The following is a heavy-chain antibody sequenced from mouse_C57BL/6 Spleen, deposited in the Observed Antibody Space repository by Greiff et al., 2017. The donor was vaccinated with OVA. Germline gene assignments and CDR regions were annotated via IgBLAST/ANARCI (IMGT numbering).Heavy chain of an antibody. D-gene: IGHD2-1*01. Sequence: QVQLQQSGAELARPGASVKLSCKASGYTFTSYGISWVKQRTGQGLEWIGEIYPGSGSTYYNEKFKGKATLTADKSSSTAYMELRSLTSEDSAVYFCARFSYGNGNYLFAYWGQGTLVTVSA. J-gene: IGHJ3*01. V-gene: IGHV1-81*01. CDR1: GYTFTSYG. CDR2: IYPGSGST. CDR3: ARFSYGNGNYLFAY.